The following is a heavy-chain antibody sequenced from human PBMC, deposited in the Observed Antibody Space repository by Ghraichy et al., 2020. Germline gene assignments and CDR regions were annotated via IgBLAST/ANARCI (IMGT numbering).Heavy chain of an antibody. CDR2: IRGSGVKT. J-gene: IGHJ4*02. CDR1: GFTFSNYA. CDR3: GGEKDTRGWYSADY. Sequence: ETLSLTCAASGFTFSNYAMSWLRQAPGKGLEWVSAIRGSGVKTYYADSVKGRFTVSRVNSKNSLFLQLNSLRAEDTAFYYCGGEKDTRGWYSADYWGRCSLVTVAS. V-gene: IGHV3-23*01. D-gene: IGHD6-19*01.